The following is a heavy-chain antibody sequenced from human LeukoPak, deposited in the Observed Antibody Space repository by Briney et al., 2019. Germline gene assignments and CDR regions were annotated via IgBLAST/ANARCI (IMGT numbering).Heavy chain of an antibody. CDR2: IYYSGST. D-gene: IGHD3-10*01. Sequence: SETLSLTCTVSGGSTSSSSYYWGWIRQPPGKGLEWIGSIYYSGSTYYNPSLKSRVTISVDTSKNQSSLKLSSVTAADTAVYYCARDRAPWGSGRLTERYFDYWGQGTLVTVSS. CDR3: ARDRAPWGSGRLTERYFDY. V-gene: IGHV4-39*07. J-gene: IGHJ4*02. CDR1: GGSTSSSSYY.